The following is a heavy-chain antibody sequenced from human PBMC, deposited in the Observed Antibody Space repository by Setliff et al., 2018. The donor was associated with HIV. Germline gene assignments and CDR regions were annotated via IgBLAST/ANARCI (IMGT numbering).Heavy chain of an antibody. CDR1: GFPFSSFS. CDR2: ISLNGKDI. CDR3: ARAPGESRMLWAYYYDYYMDV. J-gene: IGHJ6*03. D-gene: IGHD3-16*01. Sequence: AGGSLRLSCSASGFPFSSFSMNWVRQPPGKGLEWVSSISLNGKDIYYADSAMGRFTISRDNAKQSLYLDMSGLRAADGAVYYCARAPGESRMLWAYYYDYYMDVLGKGTTVTVSS. V-gene: IGHV3-21*01.